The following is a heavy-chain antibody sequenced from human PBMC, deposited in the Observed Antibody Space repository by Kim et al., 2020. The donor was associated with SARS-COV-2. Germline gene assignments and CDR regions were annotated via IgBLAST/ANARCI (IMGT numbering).Heavy chain of an antibody. Sequence: ASVKVSCKASGYTFTGYYMHWVRQAPGQGLEWMGWINPNSGGTNYAQKFQGRVTMTRDTSISTAYMELSRLRSDDTAVYYCARRYYWDYYDSSGYPVYFDYWGQGTLVTVSS. J-gene: IGHJ4*02. CDR3: ARRYYWDYYDSSGYPVYFDY. CDR2: INPNSGGT. D-gene: IGHD3-22*01. V-gene: IGHV1-2*02. CDR1: GYTFTGYY.